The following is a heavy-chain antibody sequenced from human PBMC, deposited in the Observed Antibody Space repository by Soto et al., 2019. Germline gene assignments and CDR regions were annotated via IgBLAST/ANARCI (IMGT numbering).Heavy chain of an antibody. CDR2: IYSSGRT. CDR3: ARSYYDTTGFAVDP. CDR1: GVSISSSTQY. D-gene: IGHD3-22*01. V-gene: IGHV4-39*01. J-gene: IGHJ5*02. Sequence: LSLTCIVSGVSISSSTQYWGWIRQPPGKGLEWLASIYSSGRTYYNPPLKSRLTISVDTSKNQVSLELSTMTAADAAVYYCARSYYDTTGFAVDPWGQGTLVTVSS.